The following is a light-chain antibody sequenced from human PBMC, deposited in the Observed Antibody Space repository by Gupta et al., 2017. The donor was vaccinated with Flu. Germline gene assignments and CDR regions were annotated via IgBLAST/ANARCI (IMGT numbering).Light chain of an antibody. CDR1: QGVRNS. CDR3: VQHNVYPYT. J-gene: IGKJ2*01. CDR2: DAS. Sequence: GDSVTITCRASQGVRNSLGWFQQKPGKAPERLIYDASNLQSGVPSRFSGSGSGTEFTLTISSLQPEDFATYYCVQHNVYPYTFGQGTKLEIK. V-gene: IGKV1-17*01.